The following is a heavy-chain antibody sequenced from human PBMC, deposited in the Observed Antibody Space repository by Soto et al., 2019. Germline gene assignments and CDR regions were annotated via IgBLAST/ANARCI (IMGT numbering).Heavy chain of an antibody. CDR1: AFSLSNYHIG. D-gene: IGHD4-17*01. CDR2: IYWDDDK. CDR3: ALTGDYDLVAFDH. Sequence: QVTLKVSGPTLVRPAQTLTLTCDFSAFSLSNYHIGVACNRQPRRKALEWLALIYWDDDKRYSRSLKDRLAISKATSINLGVLTITNMDPGDTATYFCALTGDYDLVAFDHWGPGALVTVSS. J-gene: IGHJ4*02. V-gene: IGHV2-5*02.